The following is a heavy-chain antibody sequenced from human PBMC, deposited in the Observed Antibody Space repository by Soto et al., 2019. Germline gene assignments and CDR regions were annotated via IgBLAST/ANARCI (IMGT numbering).Heavy chain of an antibody. V-gene: IGHV3-30*18. J-gene: IGHJ6*03. Sequence: HPGGSLRLSCAAPGFTFSSYGMHWVRQAPGKGLEWVAVISYDGSNKYYADSVKGRFTISRDNSKNTLYLQMNSLRAEDTAVYYRAKDGPPSYYYYMDVWGKGTTVTVSS. CDR3: AKDGPPSYYYYMDV. CDR1: GFTFSSYG. CDR2: ISYDGSNK.